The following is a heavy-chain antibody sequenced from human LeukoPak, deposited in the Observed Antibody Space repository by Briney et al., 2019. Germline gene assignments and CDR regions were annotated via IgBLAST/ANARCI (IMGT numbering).Heavy chain of an antibody. CDR1: GGSISSYY. V-gene: IGHV4-4*07. CDR2: IYTSGST. Sequence: SETLSLTCTVSGGSISSYYWSWIRQPAGKGLEWIGRIYTSGSTNYNPSLKSRVTMSVDTSKNQFSLKLSSVTAADTAVYYCARERGYSSGWSPDYYVDYWGQGTLVPVSS. CDR3: ARERGYSSGWSPDYYVDY. D-gene: IGHD6-19*01. J-gene: IGHJ4*02.